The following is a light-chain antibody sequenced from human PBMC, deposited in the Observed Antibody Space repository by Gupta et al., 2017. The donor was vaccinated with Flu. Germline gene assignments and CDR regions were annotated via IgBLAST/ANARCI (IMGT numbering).Light chain of an antibody. CDR2: STY. Sequence: GDRVTITCRASQSISTYLTWYLQRPGKAPNLLIYSTYHLARGVPARFSGSGSRTNFSLTISSLQAADFATYYCQQSFTIPRTFGQGTRLDI. J-gene: IGKJ2*01. CDR1: QSISTY. CDR3: QQSFTIPRT. V-gene: IGKV1-39*01.